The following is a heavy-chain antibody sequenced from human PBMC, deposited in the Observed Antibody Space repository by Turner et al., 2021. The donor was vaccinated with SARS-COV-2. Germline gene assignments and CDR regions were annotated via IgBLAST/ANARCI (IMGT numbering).Heavy chain of an antibody. CDR2: FDPEDGET. CDR1: GYTLTELS. Sequence: QVQLVQSGAEGKKPGASVKVSCKVSGYTLTELSMHWVRQAPGKGIEWMGGFDPEDGETIYAQKFQGRFTMTEDTSTDTAYMELSSLRSEDTAVYYCATAPPIAAACRWFDPWGQVTLVTVSS. CDR3: ATAPPIAAACRWFDP. J-gene: IGHJ5*02. V-gene: IGHV1-24*01. D-gene: IGHD6-13*01.